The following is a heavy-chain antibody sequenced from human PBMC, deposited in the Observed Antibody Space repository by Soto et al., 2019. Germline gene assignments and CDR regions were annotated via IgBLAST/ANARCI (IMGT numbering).Heavy chain of an antibody. Sequence: ASVKVSCTASGYSFTDYVIHWVRQAPGQRLEWMGWINAGNGNTKYLQKFQARVTITRDTSASTAYMEVTSLTSEDTGVYYCARGSREIVVDPNSGLDPWGQGTLVTVSS. CDR1: GYSFTDYV. J-gene: IGHJ5*02. V-gene: IGHV1-3*01. CDR2: INAGNGNT. D-gene: IGHD3-22*01. CDR3: ARGSREIVVDPNSGLDP.